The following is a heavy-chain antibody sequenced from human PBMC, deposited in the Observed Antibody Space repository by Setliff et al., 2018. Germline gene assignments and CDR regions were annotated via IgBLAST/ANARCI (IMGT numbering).Heavy chain of an antibody. Sequence: GGSLRLSCAASGFTSSTYRMHWVRQAPGKGLEWVAVIWDDGGNKYHADTVKGRFTISRDNSKNTLYLQMNSLRPEDPAVYYCARTCSGSGCYAGLESWGQGTPVTVSS. CDR1: GFTSSTYR. CDR3: ARTCSGSGCYAGLES. V-gene: IGHV3-33*08. CDR2: IWDDGGNK. J-gene: IGHJ4*02. D-gene: IGHD2-15*01.